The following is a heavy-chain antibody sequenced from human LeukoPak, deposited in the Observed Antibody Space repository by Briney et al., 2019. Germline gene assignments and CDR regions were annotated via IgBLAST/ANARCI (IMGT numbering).Heavy chain of an antibody. CDR2: ISSNGGST. J-gene: IGHJ4*02. D-gene: IGHD2-2*02. Sequence: GGSLRLSCAASGFTFSSYAMHWVRQAPGKGLEYVSAISSNGGSTYYANSVKGRFTISRDNSKNTLYLQMNSLRAEDTAVYYCAKHHCSSTSCYRVFDFWGQGTLVTVSS. V-gene: IGHV3-64*01. CDR1: GFTFSSYA. CDR3: AKHHCSSTSCYRVFDF.